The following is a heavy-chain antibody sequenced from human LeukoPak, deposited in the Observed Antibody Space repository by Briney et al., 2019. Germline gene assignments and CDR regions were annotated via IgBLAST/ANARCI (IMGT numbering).Heavy chain of an antibody. CDR2: IYYSGST. CDR1: GGSISSNSYY. D-gene: IGHD6-19*01. V-gene: IGHV4-39*01. Sequence: SETLSLTCTVSGGSISSNSYYWGWIRQPPGKGLKWIGSIYYSGSTYYNPSLKSRVTISVDTSKNQFSLKLNSVTAADTAVYYCARTYSSYFDYWGQGTLVTVSS. CDR3: ARTYSSYFDY. J-gene: IGHJ4*02.